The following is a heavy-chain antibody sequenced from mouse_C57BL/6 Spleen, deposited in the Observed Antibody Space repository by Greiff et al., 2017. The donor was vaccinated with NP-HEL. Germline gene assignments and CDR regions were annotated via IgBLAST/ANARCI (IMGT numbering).Heavy chain of an antibody. D-gene: IGHD1-1*02. CDR2: IYPGGGYT. CDR3: ARYGPWYFDV. Sequence: QVQLQQSGAELVRPGTSVKMPCKASGYTFTNYWIGWAKQRPGHGLEWIGDIYPGGGYTNYNEKFKGKATLTADKSSSTAYMQFSSLTSEDSAIYYCARYGPWYFDVWGTGTTVTVSS. CDR1: GYTFTNYW. V-gene: IGHV1-63*01. J-gene: IGHJ1*03.